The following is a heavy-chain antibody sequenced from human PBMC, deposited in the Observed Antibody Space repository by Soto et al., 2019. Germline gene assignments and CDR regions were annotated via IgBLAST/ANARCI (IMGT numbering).Heavy chain of an antibody. V-gene: IGHV1-18*01. CDR1: GYTFSSYG. Sequence: QAQLVQSGAEVKKHGASVKVSCKASGYTFSSYGITWVRQAPGQGLEWMAWISGYNGNTNYAQNLQGRVTMTTDTSTNTAYMELRSLRSDDTAVYYCARDDFVVRGVYYYYGMDVWGQGTTVTVSS. CDR3: ARDDFVVRGVYYYYGMDV. J-gene: IGHJ6*02. CDR2: ISGYNGNT. D-gene: IGHD3-10*01.